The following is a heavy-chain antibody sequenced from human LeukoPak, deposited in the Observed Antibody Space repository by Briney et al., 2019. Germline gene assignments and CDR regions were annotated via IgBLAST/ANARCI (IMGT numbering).Heavy chain of an antibody. D-gene: IGHD6-19*01. CDR2: INPNSGGT. CDR1: GYTFTGYY. V-gene: IGHV1-2*02. J-gene: IGHJ3*02. Sequence: ASVKVSCKASGYTFTGYYMHWVRQAPGQGLEWMGWINPNSGGTNYAQKFQGRVTMTRDTSISTAYMELSRLRSDDTAVYYCARTIAVAGTGGAFDIWGQGTMVTVSS. CDR3: ARTIAVAGTGGAFDI.